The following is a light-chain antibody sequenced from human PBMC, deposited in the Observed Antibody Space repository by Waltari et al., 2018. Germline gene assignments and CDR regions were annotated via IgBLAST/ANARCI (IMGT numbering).Light chain of an antibody. Sequence: DIQMTQSPSSLSASLGDRVIITCQASQGITNFLHWYQQKLGKAPKLLISDASILRTGVPSRFSGRGSGPDFTFTISGLQPEDVGTYYCQQYDNFPPTFGGGTRVEIK. CDR1: QGITNF. V-gene: IGKV1-33*01. CDR3: QQYDNFPPT. CDR2: DAS. J-gene: IGKJ4*01.